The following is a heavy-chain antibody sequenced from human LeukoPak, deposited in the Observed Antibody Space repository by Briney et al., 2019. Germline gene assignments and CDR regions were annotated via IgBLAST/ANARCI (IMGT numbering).Heavy chain of an antibody. Sequence: GRSLRLSCAASGFSFSRYGMHWVRQAPGKELEWVAVISYDGSSKFYADSVRGRFTISRDTSKNTLYLQVSSLRVEDTAVYYCARDPYYYDSSAFYPFDYWGQGTLVTVSS. CDR3: ARDPYYYDSSAFYPFDY. CDR2: ISYDGSSK. V-gene: IGHV3-30-3*01. D-gene: IGHD3-22*01. J-gene: IGHJ4*02. CDR1: GFSFSRYG.